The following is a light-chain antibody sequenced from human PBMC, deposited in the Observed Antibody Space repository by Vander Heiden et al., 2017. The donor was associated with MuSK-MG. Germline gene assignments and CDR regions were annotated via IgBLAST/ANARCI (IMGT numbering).Light chain of an antibody. CDR1: QSVSSS. CDR3: QQYNNWPPYT. Sequence: ETVITQSPATLSVSPGESAPHSCRASQSVSSSLAWYQQKPGQAPRLLIYGASTRATGIPARFSGSGAGTEFTLTISSLQSEDFAVYYCQQYNNWPPYTFGQGTKLEIK. CDR2: GAS. J-gene: IGKJ2*01. V-gene: IGKV3-15*01.